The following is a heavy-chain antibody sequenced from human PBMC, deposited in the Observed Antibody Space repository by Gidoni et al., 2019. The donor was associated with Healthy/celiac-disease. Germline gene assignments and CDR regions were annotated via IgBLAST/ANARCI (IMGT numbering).Heavy chain of an antibody. CDR2: ISDYNGNT. D-gene: IGHD1-20*01. J-gene: IGHJ5*02. Sequence: QVQLVQSGAEVKKPVASVKVSCKASGYTFTSYGISWVRQAPGQGLEWMGWISDYNGNTNYAQKLQGRVTMTTDTSTSTAYMELRSLRSDDTAVYYCAREDPRYNWKGSWFDPWGQGTLVTVSS. CDR1: GYTFTSYG. V-gene: IGHV1-18*04. CDR3: AREDPRYNWKGSWFDP.